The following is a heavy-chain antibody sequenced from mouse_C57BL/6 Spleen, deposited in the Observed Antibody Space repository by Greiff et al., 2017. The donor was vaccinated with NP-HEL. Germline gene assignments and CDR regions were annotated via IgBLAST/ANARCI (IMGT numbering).Heavy chain of an antibody. CDR2: IYPGDGDT. V-gene: IGHV1-82*01. CDR3: ARGSGCRYFDV. Sequence: QSGPELVKPGASVKISCKASGYAFSSSWMNWVKQRPGKGLEWIGRIYPGDGDTNYNGKFKGKATLTADKSSSTAYMQLSSLTSEDSAVYFCARGSGCRYFDVWGTGTTVTVSS. CDR1: GYAFSSSW. J-gene: IGHJ1*03. D-gene: IGHD3-1*01.